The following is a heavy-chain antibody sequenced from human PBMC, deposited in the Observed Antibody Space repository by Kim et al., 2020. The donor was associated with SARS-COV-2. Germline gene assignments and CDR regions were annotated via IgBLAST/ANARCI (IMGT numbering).Heavy chain of an antibody. D-gene: IGHD3-22*01. J-gene: IGHJ6*02. V-gene: IGHV2-5*02. CDR1: GFSLSTSGVG. CDR3: AHSAYYYDSSGYYQDYYYGMDV. Sequence: SGPTLVNPTQTLTLTCTFSGFSLSTSGVGVGWIRQPPGKALEWLALIYWDDDKRYSPSLKSRLTITKDTSKNQVVLTMTNMDPVDTATYYCAHSAYYYDSSGYYQDYYYGMDVWGQGTTVTVSS. CDR2: IYWDDDK.